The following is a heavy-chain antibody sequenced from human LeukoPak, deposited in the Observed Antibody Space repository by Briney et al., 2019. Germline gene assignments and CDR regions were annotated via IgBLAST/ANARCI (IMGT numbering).Heavy chain of an antibody. J-gene: IGHJ4*02. V-gene: IGHV4-39*07. Sequence: GSLRLSCAASGFTFSSYGMHWVRQPPGKGLEWIGTIYYSGSTYYNPSLKSRVTISVDTSKNQFSLKLSSVTAADTAVYYCARFRSSGSLQADYWGQGTLVTVSS. CDR1: GFTFSSYG. D-gene: IGHD1-26*01. CDR3: ARFRSSGSLQADY. CDR2: IYYSGST.